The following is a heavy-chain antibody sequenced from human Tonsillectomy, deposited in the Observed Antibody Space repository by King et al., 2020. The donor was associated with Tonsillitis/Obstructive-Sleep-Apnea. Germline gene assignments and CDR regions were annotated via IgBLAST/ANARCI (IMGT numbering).Heavy chain of an antibody. Sequence: VQLVESGGGVVQPGGSLRLSCAASGFTFDDYAMHWVRQAPGKGLEWVSLISGNGGSTYYADSVKGRFTISRDNTKNSLYLQMNSLRTEDTAFYYCAKDIGDFWSPPDSWGQGTLVTVSS. CDR2: ISGNGGST. CDR1: GFTFDDYA. J-gene: IGHJ4*02. D-gene: IGHD3-3*01. CDR3: AKDIGDFWSPPDS. V-gene: IGHV3-43*02.